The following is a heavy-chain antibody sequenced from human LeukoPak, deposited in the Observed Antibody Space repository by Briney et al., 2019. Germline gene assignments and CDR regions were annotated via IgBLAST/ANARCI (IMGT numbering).Heavy chain of an antibody. CDR3: ARELRGYCSSTSCYIGWFDP. D-gene: IGHD2-2*02. J-gene: IGHJ5*02. CDR1: GYTFTSYG. CDR2: ISAYNGNT. Sequence: ASVTVSCKASGYTFTSYGISWVRQAPGEGLEWVGWISAYNGNTNYAQKLHGRVTMTTDTSTSTAYIELRSLRSDDTAVYYCARELRGYCSSTSCYIGWFDPWGQGTLVIVSS. V-gene: IGHV1-18*01.